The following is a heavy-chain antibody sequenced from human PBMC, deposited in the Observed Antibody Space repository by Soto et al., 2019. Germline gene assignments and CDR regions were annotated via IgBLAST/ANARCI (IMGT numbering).Heavy chain of an antibody. Sequence: GGSLRLSCAASGFTFSSYEMNWVRQAPGKGLEWVSYISSSGSTIYYADSVKGRFTISRDNAKNSLYLQMNSLRAEDTAVYYCARDGSSYNGDWYNYWGMDVWGQGTTVTVSS. V-gene: IGHV3-48*03. D-gene: IGHD6-19*01. J-gene: IGHJ6*02. CDR2: ISSSGSTI. CDR1: GFTFSSYE. CDR3: ARDGSSYNGDWYNYWGMDV.